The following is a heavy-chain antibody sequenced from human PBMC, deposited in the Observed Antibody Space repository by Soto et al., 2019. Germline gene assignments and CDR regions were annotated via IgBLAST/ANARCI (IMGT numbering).Heavy chain of an antibody. D-gene: IGHD2-2*01. CDR2: ISYDGSNK. CDR3: ASDCRKYQRPIAY. V-gene: IGHV3-30*03. J-gene: IGHJ4*02. Sequence: VQLVESGGGVVQPGRSLRLSCAASGFTFSHYGIHWVRQAPGKGLEGLAVISYDGSNKHYADSVKGRITVSRDNSKKPMYLQINSLSAEDTDAYFCASDCRKYQRPIAYWGQGTLVTVSS. CDR1: GFTFSHYG.